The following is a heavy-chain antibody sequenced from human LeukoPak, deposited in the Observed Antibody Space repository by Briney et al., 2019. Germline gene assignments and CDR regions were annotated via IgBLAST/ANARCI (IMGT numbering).Heavy chain of an antibody. CDR3: ARDVNFWSGPLDAFDI. D-gene: IGHD3-3*01. J-gene: IGHJ3*02. CDR1: GGTFSSYA. CDR2: IIPIFGTA. V-gene: IGHV1-69*13. Sequence: ASVKVSCKASGGTFSSYAISWVRQAPGQGLEWMGGIIPIFGTANYAQKFQGRVTITADESTSTAYMELSSLRSEDTAVYYCARDVNFWSGPLDAFDIRGQGTMVTVSS.